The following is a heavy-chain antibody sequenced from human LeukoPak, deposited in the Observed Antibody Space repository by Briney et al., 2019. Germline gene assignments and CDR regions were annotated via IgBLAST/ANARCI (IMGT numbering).Heavy chain of an antibody. CDR3: ARDDSSWSEGKFDY. CDR2: ISSSGSTI. Sequence: GGSLRLSCAASGFTFSDYYMSWIRQAPGKGLEWVSYISSSGSTIYYADSVKGQFTISRDNAKNSLYLQMNSLRAEDTAVYYCARDDSSWSEGKFDYWGQGTLVTVSS. CDR1: GFTFSDYY. V-gene: IGHV3-11*01. D-gene: IGHD6-13*01. J-gene: IGHJ4*02.